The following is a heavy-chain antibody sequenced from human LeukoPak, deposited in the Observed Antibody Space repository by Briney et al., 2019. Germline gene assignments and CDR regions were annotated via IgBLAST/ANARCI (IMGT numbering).Heavy chain of an antibody. Sequence: GGTLRLSCAASGFTFSSYGMSWVRQAPGKGLEWVSAISGSGGSTYYADSVKGRFTISRDNSKNTLYLQMNSLRAEDTAVYYCARDPIKLWSFDYWGQGTLVTVSS. CDR2: ISGSGGST. D-gene: IGHD5-18*01. CDR1: GFTFSSYG. J-gene: IGHJ4*02. V-gene: IGHV3-23*01. CDR3: ARDPIKLWSFDY.